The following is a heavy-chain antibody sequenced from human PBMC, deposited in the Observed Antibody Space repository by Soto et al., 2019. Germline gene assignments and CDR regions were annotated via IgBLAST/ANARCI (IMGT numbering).Heavy chain of an antibody. V-gene: IGHV1-18*04. CDR1: GYTFTSYG. D-gene: IGHD2-15*01. CDR2: ISAYNGNT. J-gene: IGHJ5*02. Sequence: QVQLVQSGAEVKKPGASVKVSCKASGYTFTSYGISWVRQAPGQGLEWMGWISAYNGNTNYAQKLQGRVTMTTDTSTSTAYMELRSLISDDTAVYCCARGRGYCSGGSCPTRGWFDPWGQGTLVTVSS. CDR3: ARGRGYCSGGSCPTRGWFDP.